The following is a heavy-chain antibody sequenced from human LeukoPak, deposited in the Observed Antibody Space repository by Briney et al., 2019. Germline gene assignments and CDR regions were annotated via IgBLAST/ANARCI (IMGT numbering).Heavy chain of an antibody. CDR2: IYPGDSDT. V-gene: IGHV5-51*01. D-gene: IGHD3-10*01. CDR3: AREGFGELSPSPFDY. J-gene: IGHJ4*02. CDR1: GYSFTSYW. Sequence: GESLKISCKGSGYSFTSYWIGWVRQMPGKGLEWMGIIYPGDSDTRYSPSFQGQVTISADKSISTAYLQWSSLKASDTAMYYCAREGFGELSPSPFDYWGQGTLVTVSS.